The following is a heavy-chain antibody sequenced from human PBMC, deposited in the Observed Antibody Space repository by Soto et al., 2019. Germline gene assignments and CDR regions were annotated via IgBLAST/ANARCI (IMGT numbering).Heavy chain of an antibody. D-gene: IGHD3-10*01. Sequence: SETLSLTCAVSGGSISSGGYSWSWIRQPAGKGLEWIGYIYHSGSTYYNPSFKSRVTMSVDRSKNQFSLKLSSVTAADTAVYYCARENNVLPGGYFDYWGQGTLVTVSS. CDR3: ARENNVLPGGYFDY. J-gene: IGHJ4*02. CDR1: GGSISSGGYS. CDR2: IYHSGST. V-gene: IGHV4-30-2*01.